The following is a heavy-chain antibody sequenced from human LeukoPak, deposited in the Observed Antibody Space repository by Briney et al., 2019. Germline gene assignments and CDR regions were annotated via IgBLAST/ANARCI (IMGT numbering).Heavy chain of an antibody. D-gene: IGHD5-24*01. CDR3: ARDRRGVGYRPQYYYYYYMDV. Sequence: GGSLRLSCAASGFLFNSSAMHWVRQASGKGLEWVAVISFDGGIKYYADSVKGRFTISRDNSNNTVYLQMNSLRADDTAVYYCARDRRGVGYRPQYYYYYYMDVWGKGTTVTVSS. V-gene: IGHV3-30*04. J-gene: IGHJ6*03. CDR1: GFLFNSSA. CDR2: ISFDGGIK.